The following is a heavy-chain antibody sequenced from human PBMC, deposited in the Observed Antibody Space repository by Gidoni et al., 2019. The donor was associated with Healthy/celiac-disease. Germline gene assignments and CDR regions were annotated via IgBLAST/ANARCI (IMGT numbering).Heavy chain of an antibody. V-gene: IGHV4-30-4*01. Sequence: QVQLQESGPGLVKPSQTLSLPCTVSGGPISSGDYYWSWIRQPPGKGLEWIGYIYYSGSTYYNPSLKSRLTISVDTSKNQFSLKLSSVTAADTAVYYCARADGDTSGYYYFDYWGQGTLVTVSS. CDR3: ARADGDTSGYYYFDY. CDR1: GGPISSGDYY. D-gene: IGHD3-22*01. J-gene: IGHJ4*02. CDR2: IYYSGST.